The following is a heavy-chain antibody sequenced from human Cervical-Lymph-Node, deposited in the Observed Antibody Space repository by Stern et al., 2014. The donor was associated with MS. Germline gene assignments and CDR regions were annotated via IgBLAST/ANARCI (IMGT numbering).Heavy chain of an antibody. D-gene: IGHD4-17*01. CDR3: ASVNDYGAYFDL. CDR1: GSTRSELY. J-gene: IGHJ4*02. V-gene: IGHV1-24*01. Sequence: GQLVESGAEVKKPGASVKVSCKVSGSTRSELYAHWVRQAPGKGLEWMGGFDPEIGDTIYAQNFEGRVTMTEDTSTDTAYMELSSLSSEDTAVYYCASVNDYGAYFDLWGQGTLVTVSS. CDR2: FDPEIGDT.